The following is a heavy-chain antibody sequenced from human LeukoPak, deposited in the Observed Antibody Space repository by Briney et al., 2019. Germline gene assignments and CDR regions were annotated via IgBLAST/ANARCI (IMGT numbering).Heavy chain of an antibody. D-gene: IGHD4-23*01. CDR3: ATSGGSDYYYGMDV. V-gene: IGHV4-30-2*01. CDR2: IYHSGST. J-gene: IGHJ6*02. CDR1: GGSISSGGYS. Sequence: SQTLSLTCAVSGGSISSGGYSWSWIRQPPGKGLKWIGYIYHSGSTYYNPSLKSRVTISVDRSKNQFSLKLSSVTAADTAVYYCATSGGSDYYYGMDVWGQGTTVTVSS.